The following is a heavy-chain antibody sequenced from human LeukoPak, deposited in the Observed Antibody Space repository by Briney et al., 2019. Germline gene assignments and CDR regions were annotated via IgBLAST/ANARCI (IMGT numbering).Heavy chain of an antibody. Sequence: GGSLRLSCAASGFTFDDYAMHWVRQAPGKGLEWVSGISWNSGSIGYADSVKGRFTISRDNAKNSLYLQMNSLRAEDTALYYCAKGISSGYDCDAFDIWGQGTMVTVSS. CDR2: ISWNSGSI. J-gene: IGHJ3*02. CDR1: GFTFDDYA. CDR3: AKGISSGYDCDAFDI. D-gene: IGHD5-12*01. V-gene: IGHV3-9*01.